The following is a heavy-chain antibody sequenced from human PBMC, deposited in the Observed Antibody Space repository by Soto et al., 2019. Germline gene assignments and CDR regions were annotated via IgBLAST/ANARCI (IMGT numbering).Heavy chain of an antibody. V-gene: IGHV4-34*01. CDR1: GGSFSGYY. CDR3: ARVKAYYDFWSGSPPHYYYYGMDV. D-gene: IGHD3-3*01. Sequence: SETLSLTCAVYGGSFSGYYWSWIRQPPGKGLEWIGEINHSGSTNYNPSLKSRVTISVDTSKNQFSLELSSVTAADTAVYYCARVKAYYDFWSGSPPHYYYYGMDVWGQGTTVTVSS. J-gene: IGHJ6*02. CDR2: INHSGST.